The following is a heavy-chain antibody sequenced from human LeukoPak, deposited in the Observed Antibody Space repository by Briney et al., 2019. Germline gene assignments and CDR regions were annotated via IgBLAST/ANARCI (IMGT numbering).Heavy chain of an antibody. CDR1: GFTFSSYG. V-gene: IGHV3-30*02. Sequence: PGGSLRLSCAASGFTFSSYGMHWVRQAPGKGLEWVAFIRYDGSNKYYADSVKGRFTISRDNSKNTLYLQMNSLRAEDTAVYYCAKDRGAAAEYNDYFDYWGQGTLVTVSS. CDR2: IRYDGSNK. D-gene: IGHD6-13*01. CDR3: AKDRGAAAEYNDYFDY. J-gene: IGHJ4*02.